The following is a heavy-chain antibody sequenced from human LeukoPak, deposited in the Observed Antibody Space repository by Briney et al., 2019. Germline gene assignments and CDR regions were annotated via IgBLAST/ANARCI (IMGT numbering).Heavy chain of an antibody. CDR1: GFIFSSCA. Sequence: GGSLRLSCAASGFIFSSCAMHWVRQAPGKGLEYVSAISSNGGSTFYADSVKGRFTISRDNSENTLYLQMSSLRGEDTAVYYCVKAPGTAAAGREGGGIDHWGQGTLVTVSS. CDR2: ISSNGGST. CDR3: VKAPGTAAAGREGGGIDH. V-gene: IGHV3-64D*06. D-gene: IGHD6-13*01. J-gene: IGHJ4*02.